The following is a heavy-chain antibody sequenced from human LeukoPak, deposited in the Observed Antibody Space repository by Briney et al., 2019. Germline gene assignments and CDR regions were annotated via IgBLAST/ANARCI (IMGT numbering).Heavy chain of an antibody. Sequence: GGSLRLSCAVSGFTFSSYAMNWVRQAPGKGLEWVSGISGSGAGAYYADSVKGRFTISRDNSKNTLYLQMNSLRAEDTAVYYCAKMVREFYTISYYFDYWGQGTLVTVSS. D-gene: IGHD2-8*01. J-gene: IGHJ4*02. V-gene: IGHV3-23*01. CDR2: ISGSGAGA. CDR1: GFTFSSYA. CDR3: AKMVREFYTISYYFDY.